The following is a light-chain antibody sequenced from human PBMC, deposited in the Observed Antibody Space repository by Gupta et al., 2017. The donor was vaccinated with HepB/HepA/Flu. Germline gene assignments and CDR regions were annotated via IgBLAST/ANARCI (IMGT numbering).Light chain of an antibody. Sequence: EIVMTQSPATLSVSPRERATLSCRASQSVSSNLAWYQQKPGQAPRLLIYGASTRATGIPARFSGSGSGTEFTLTINSLQSEDFAVYYCQQYNNWTPWTFGQGTKVEIK. J-gene: IGKJ1*01. CDR2: GAS. CDR3: QQYNNWTPWT. CDR1: QSVSSN. V-gene: IGKV3-15*01.